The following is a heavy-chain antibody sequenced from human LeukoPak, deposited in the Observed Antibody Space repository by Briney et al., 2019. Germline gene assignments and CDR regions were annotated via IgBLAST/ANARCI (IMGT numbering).Heavy chain of an antibody. V-gene: IGHV3-74*01. CDR2: INSAGSSI. D-gene: IGHD6-13*01. Sequence: GGSLRLSCTPSGFTFSNYWMHWVRQAPGEGLVWVSRINSAGSSINYADSVRGRFTISRDNAKNTLYLQMNSLRVEDTAVYYCARGTPFAGWGQGTQVTVSS. J-gene: IGHJ4*02. CDR3: ARGTPFAG. CDR1: GFTFSNYW.